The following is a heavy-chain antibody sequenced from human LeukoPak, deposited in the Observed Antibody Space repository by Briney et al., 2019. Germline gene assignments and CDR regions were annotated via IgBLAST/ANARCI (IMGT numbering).Heavy chain of an antibody. CDR1: GGTFSSYA. J-gene: IGHJ4*02. Sequence: GASVKVSCKASGGTFSSYAISWVRQAPGQGLEWMGGIIPIFGTANHAQKFQGRVTITADESTSTAYMELSSLRSEDTAVYYCARDPEPGTTGTGDYWGQGTLVTVSS. CDR3: ARDPEPGTTGTGDY. CDR2: IIPIFGTA. V-gene: IGHV1-69*13. D-gene: IGHD1-1*01.